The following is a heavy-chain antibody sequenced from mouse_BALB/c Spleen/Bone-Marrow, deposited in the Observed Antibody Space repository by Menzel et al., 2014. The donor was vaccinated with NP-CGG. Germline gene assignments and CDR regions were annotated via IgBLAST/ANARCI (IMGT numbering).Heavy chain of an antibody. Sequence: LAESGAELVKPGASVKLSCKASGHTFTSHRMHWVKQRPGQGLEWIGEINASNGRTNYNEKFKSKATLTVDRSSSAAYMQLSSLTSEDSAVYYCARELRLFAYWGQGTLVTVSA. CDR2: INASNGRT. J-gene: IGHJ3*01. CDR3: ARELRLFAY. D-gene: IGHD1-1*01. V-gene: IGHV1S81*02. CDR1: GHTFTSHR.